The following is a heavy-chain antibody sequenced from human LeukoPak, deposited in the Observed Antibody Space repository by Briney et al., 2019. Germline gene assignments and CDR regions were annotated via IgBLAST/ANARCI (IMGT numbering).Heavy chain of an antibody. CDR2: IRYDGSNK. D-gene: IGHD2-2*01. CDR3: AKECCSSTSCYVSD. V-gene: IGHV3-30*02. J-gene: IGHJ4*02. CDR1: GFTFSSYG. Sequence: GGSLRLSCAASGFTFSSYGMHWVRQAPGKGLEWVAFIRYDGSNKYYADSVKGRFTISRDNSKNTLYLQMNSLRAEDTAVYYCAKECCSSTSCYVSDWGQGTLVTVSS.